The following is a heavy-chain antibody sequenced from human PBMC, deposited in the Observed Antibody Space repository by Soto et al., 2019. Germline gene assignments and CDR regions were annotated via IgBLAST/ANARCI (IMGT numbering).Heavy chain of an antibody. CDR2: ISSSSSTI. Sequence: HPGGSLRLSCEASGFTFSSYSMNWVRQAPGKGLEWVSYISSSSSTIYYADSVKGRFTISRDNAKNSLYLQMNSLRDEDTAVYYCARESRFLEWLSLNWFDPWGQGTLVTVSS. CDR3: ARESRFLEWLSLNWFDP. V-gene: IGHV3-48*02. CDR1: GFTFSSYS. D-gene: IGHD3-3*01. J-gene: IGHJ5*02.